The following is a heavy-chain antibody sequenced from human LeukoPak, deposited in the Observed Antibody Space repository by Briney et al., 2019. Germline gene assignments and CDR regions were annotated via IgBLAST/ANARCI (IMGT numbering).Heavy chain of an antibody. J-gene: IGHJ5*02. CDR2: MNPNSGNT. CDR3: ARGRFQQLTWRPKYWFDP. CDR1: GYTFTSYD. V-gene: IGHV1-8*01. D-gene: IGHD5-24*01. Sequence: ASVKVSCKASGYTFTSYDINWVRQATGQGLEWMGWMNPNSGNTGYAQKFQGRVTMTRNTSISTAYMDLSSMRSEDTAVYYCARGRFQQLTWRPKYWFDPWGQGTLVSVSS.